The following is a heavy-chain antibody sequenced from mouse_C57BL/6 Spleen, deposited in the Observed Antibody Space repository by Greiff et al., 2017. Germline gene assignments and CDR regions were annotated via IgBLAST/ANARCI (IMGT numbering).Heavy chain of an antibody. D-gene: IGHD1-1*01. CDR3: ARSSFITTVVAPFDY. CDR2: IYPGDGDT. CDR1: GYAFSSSW. V-gene: IGHV1-82*01. Sequence: QVQLKQSGPELVKPGASVKISCKASGYAFSSSWMNWVKQRPGKGLEWIGRIYPGDGDTNYNGQFKGKATLTADKSSSTAYMQLSSLTSEDSAVYFCARSSFITTVVAPFDYWGQGTTLTVSS. J-gene: IGHJ2*01.